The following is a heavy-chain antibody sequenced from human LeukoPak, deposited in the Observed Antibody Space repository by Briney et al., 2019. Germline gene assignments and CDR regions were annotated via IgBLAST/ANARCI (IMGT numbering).Heavy chain of an antibody. CDR1: GGSISSYY. CDR3: ARQLGFWYSSSSYDAFDI. J-gene: IGHJ3*02. D-gene: IGHD6-13*01. Sequence: SSETLSLTCTVSGGSISSYYWSWIRQPPGKGLEWIGYIYYSGSTNYNPSLKSRVTISVDTSKNQFSLKLSSVTAADTAVYYCARQLGFWYSSSSYDAFDIWGQGTMVTVSS. V-gene: IGHV4-59*08. CDR2: IYYSGST.